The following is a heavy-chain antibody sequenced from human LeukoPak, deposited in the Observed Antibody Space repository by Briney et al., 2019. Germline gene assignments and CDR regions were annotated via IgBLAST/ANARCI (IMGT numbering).Heavy chain of an antibody. CDR3: ARTQRITMVRGGNWFDP. CDR1: GFTFSSYW. CDR2: IKQDGSEK. V-gene: IGHV3-7*01. Sequence: GGSLRLSCAASGFTFSSYWMSWVRQAPGKGLEWVANIKQDGSEKYYVDSEKRRFTISRDHAKNSLYLQMNSLRAEDTAVYYCARTQRITMVRGGNWFDPWGQGTLVTVSS. D-gene: IGHD3-10*01. J-gene: IGHJ5*02.